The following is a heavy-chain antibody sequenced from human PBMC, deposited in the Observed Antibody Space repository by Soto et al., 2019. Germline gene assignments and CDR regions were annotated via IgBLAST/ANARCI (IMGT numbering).Heavy chain of an antibody. CDR3: EKTPVRFLEWLSVHFDY. CDR1: GFNFRDYY. D-gene: IGHD3-3*01. V-gene: IGHV3-11*03. Sequence: GGSLRLSCAASGFNFRDYYMSWFRQAPGKGLEWVSYVSGSDTYTNYADSVKGRFTVFRDNTKNSGYLQMNSPRAEDTAVYYFEKTPVRFLEWLSVHFDYWGQGTLVTVSS. J-gene: IGHJ4*02. CDR2: VSGSDTYT.